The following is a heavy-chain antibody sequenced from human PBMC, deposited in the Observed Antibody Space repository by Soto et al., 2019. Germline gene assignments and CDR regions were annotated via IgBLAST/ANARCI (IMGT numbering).Heavy chain of an antibody. J-gene: IGHJ4*02. D-gene: IGHD5-12*01. CDR2: IYYTGST. V-gene: IGHV4-59*01. Sequence: QVQLQESGPGLVKPSETLSLTCTVSRASMSNYYWSWIRQPPGKGLEWIGSIYYTGSTNYNPSLRVLVILSVDTSTYQLSLKLSSVTAADTALYYCARGGHMVAQRPFDYWGQGTLVTVSS. CDR1: RASMSNYY. CDR3: ARGGHMVAQRPFDY.